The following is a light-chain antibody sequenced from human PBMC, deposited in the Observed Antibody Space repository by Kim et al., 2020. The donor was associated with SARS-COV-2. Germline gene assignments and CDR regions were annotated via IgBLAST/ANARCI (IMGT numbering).Light chain of an antibody. V-gene: IGLV2-14*03. CDR1: SIDVGAYNY. J-gene: IGLJ1*01. CDR2: DVS. CDR3: SSYTTSFTYV. Sequence: GQSITVPCTGTSIDVGAYNYVSWFQQHPGKAPKLMIYDVSTRPSGVSYRFSGSKSGNTASLTISGLQAEDEADYYCSSYTTSFTYVFGTGTKVTVL.